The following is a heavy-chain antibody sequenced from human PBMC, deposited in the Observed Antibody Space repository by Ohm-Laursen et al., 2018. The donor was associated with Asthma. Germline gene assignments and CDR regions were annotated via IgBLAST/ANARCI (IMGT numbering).Heavy chain of an antibody. Sequence: SQTLSLTCTVSGDSIDSDDYYWSWVRQPPGKGLEWIGFIFYNGSTSYNPSLRSRVAISVDTSKNQFSLKLSSVTAADTAVYYCAALPYCSSTSCPSYYYGMDVWGQGTTVTVSS. J-gene: IGHJ6*02. CDR2: IFYNGST. CDR3: AALPYCSSTSCPSYYYGMDV. CDR1: GDSIDSDDYY. D-gene: IGHD2-2*01. V-gene: IGHV4-30-4*01.